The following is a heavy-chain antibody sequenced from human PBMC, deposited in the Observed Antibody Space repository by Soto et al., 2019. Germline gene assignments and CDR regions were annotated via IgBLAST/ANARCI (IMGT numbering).Heavy chain of an antibody. CDR1: GYTFTSYA. V-gene: IGHV1-3*01. J-gene: IGHJ6*02. D-gene: IGHD3-10*01. CDR2: INAGNGNT. CDR3: ARSGYYYGSGSIGNYYGMDV. Sequence: ASVKVSCKASGYTFTSYAMHWVRQAPGQRLEWMGWINAGNGNTKYSQKFQGRVTITRDTSASTAYMELSSLRSEDPAVYYCARSGYYYGSGSIGNYYGMDVWGQGTTVTVSS.